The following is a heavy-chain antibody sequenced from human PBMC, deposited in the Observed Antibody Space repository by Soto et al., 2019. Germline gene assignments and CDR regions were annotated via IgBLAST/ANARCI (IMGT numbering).Heavy chain of an antibody. Sequence: SQTLSLTCVISGDSVSSSSVAWNWVRQSPSRGLEWLGRTYYRSRWYSDFAVSVRGRIVINADTSKNQFSLQLNSVTPEDTAVYFCARSEEDSDYYYYGLDVWGQGATVTVSS. CDR3: ARSEEDSDYYYYGLDV. CDR2: TYYRSRWYS. D-gene: IGHD2-15*01. CDR1: GDSVSSSSVA. V-gene: IGHV6-1*01. J-gene: IGHJ6*02.